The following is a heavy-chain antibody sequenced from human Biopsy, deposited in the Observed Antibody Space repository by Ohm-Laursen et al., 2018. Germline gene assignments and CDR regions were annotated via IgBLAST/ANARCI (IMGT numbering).Heavy chain of an antibody. Sequence: SIRLSCAASGFSFSDNYMDWVRQAPGKGLEWVGRIRDKANSYTTDYATSVKGRFTISRDDSKNSLYLQMNSLKTEDTALYYCARAGRYCSGGGCYSWFDSWGQGTLVTVSS. V-gene: IGHV3-72*01. J-gene: IGHJ5*01. D-gene: IGHD2-15*01. CDR3: ARAGRYCSGGGCYSWFDS. CDR1: GFSFSDNY. CDR2: IRDKANSYTT.